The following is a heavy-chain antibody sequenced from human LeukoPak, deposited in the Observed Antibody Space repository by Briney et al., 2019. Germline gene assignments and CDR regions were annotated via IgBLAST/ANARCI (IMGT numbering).Heavy chain of an antibody. J-gene: IGHJ4*02. CDR2: ISYDGSNK. Sequence: GGSLRLSCAASGFTFSSYAMHWVRQAPGKGLEWVAVISYDGSNKYYADSVKGRFTISRDNSKNTLYLQMNSLRAEDTAVYYCARVSCTSCYTVDYWGQGTLVTGSS. D-gene: IGHD2-2*02. V-gene: IGHV3-30-3*01. CDR1: GFTFSSYA. CDR3: ARVSCTSCYTVDY.